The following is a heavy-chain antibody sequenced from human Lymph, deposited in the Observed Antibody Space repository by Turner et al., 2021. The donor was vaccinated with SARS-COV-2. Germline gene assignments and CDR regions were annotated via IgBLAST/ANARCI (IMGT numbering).Heavy chain of an antibody. CDR1: GYTFTSYD. Sequence: QVQLVQSGAEVKKPGASVTVSCKAPGYTFTSYDINWVRQATGQGLEWMGWMNPNSGNTGYAQKFQGRVTMTRNTSISTAYMELSSLRSEDAAVYYCARGRYSGGGMDVWGQGTTVTVSS. CDR2: MNPNSGNT. V-gene: IGHV1-8*02. J-gene: IGHJ6*02. D-gene: IGHD1-26*01. CDR3: ARGRYSGGGMDV.